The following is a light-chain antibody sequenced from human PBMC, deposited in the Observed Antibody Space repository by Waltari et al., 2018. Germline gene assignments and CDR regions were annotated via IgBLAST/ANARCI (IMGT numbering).Light chain of an antibody. CDR2: DAS. Sequence: DIQMTLSPSSLSTSVGDRVTITCRASRGIDSYLNWYQQRPGRAPKLLIYDASTLQREVPTRFSGGGIGTDFTLTINNLQPEDFATYFCQQSYSPPFTFGQGTRLEI. V-gene: IGKV1-39*01. CDR3: QQSYSPPFT. J-gene: IGKJ5*01. CDR1: RGIDSY.